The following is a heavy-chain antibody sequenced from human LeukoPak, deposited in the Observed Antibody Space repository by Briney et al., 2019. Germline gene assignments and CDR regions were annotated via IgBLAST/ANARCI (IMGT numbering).Heavy chain of an antibody. D-gene: IGHD3-16*01. Sequence: AGGSLRLSCAASGFTFSSYGMHWVRQAPGRGLEWVAVISYDGSNKYYADSVKGRFTISRDNSKNTPYLQMNSLRAEDTAVYYCAILEGGYWGQGTLVTVSS. V-gene: IGHV3-30*03. CDR3: AILEGGY. J-gene: IGHJ4*02. CDR2: ISYDGSNK. CDR1: GFTFSSYG.